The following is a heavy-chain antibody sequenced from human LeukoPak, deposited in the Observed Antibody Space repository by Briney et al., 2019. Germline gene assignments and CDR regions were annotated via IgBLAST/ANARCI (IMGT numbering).Heavy chain of an antibody. V-gene: IGHV3-21*01. CDR1: GFTFSSYS. CDR2: ISSSSSYI. CDR3: ASSADIVVVPAAHEGDY. J-gene: IGHJ4*02. D-gene: IGHD2-2*01. Sequence: GGSLRLSCAASGFTFSSYSMNWVRQAPGKGLEWVSSISSSSSYIYYADSVKGRFTIPRDNAKNSLYLQMNSLRAEDTAVYYCASSADIVVVPAAHEGDYWGQGTLVTVSS.